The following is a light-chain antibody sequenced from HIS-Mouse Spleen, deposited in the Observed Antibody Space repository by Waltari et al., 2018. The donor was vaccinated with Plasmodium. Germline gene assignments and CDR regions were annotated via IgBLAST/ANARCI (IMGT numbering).Light chain of an antibody. J-gene: IGKJ5*01. V-gene: IGKV3-15*01. CDR1: QSVSSN. CDR3: QQYNNWRT. Sequence: EIVMTQSPATLSVSPGERATLSCRASQSVSSNLAGYQQKPGQTPRLLIYGASTRATGIPARFSGSGSGTEFTLTISSMQSEDFAVYYCQQYNNWRTFGQGTRLEIK. CDR2: GAS.